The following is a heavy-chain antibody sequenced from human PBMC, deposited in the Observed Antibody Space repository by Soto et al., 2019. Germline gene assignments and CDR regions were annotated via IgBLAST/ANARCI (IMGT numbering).Heavy chain of an antibody. CDR2: ISSSSSTI. V-gene: IGHV3-48*01. CDR1: GFTFSSYS. CDR3: VRDTIYGAFDY. Sequence: EVQLVESGGGLVQPGGSLRLSCAASGFTFSSYSMNWVRQAPGKGLEWVSYISSSSSTIYYADSVKGRFTISRDNAKNSLYLQMNSLRAEDTAVYYCVRDTIYGAFDYWGQGTLVTVSS. J-gene: IGHJ4*02. D-gene: IGHD3-10*01.